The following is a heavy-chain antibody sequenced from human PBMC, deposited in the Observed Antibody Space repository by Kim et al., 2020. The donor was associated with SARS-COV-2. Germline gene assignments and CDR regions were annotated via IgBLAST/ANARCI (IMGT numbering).Heavy chain of an antibody. CDR2: IYYSGST. V-gene: IGHV4-39*01. CDR1: GGSISSSSYY. Sequence: SETLSLTCTVSGGSISSSSYYWGWIRQPPGKGLEWIGSIYYSGSTYYNPSLKSRVTISVDTSKNQFSLKLSSVTAADTAVYYCARPKYYYGSGPFNWFDPWGQGTLVTVSS. CDR3: ARPKYYYGSGPFNWFDP. J-gene: IGHJ5*02. D-gene: IGHD3-10*01.